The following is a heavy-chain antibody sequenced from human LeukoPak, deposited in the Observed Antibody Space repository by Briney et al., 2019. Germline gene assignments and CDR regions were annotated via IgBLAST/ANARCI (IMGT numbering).Heavy chain of an antibody. CDR1: GFTFSSYA. Sequence: PGRSLRLSCAASGFTFSSYAMHWVRQAPGKGLEWVAVISYDGSNKYYADSVKGRFTISRDNSKNTLYLQMNSLRAEDTAVYYCARPRDYGDSDEYYFDYWGQGTLVTVSS. J-gene: IGHJ4*02. CDR2: ISYDGSNK. CDR3: ARPRDYGDSDEYYFDY. D-gene: IGHD4-17*01. V-gene: IGHV3-30*01.